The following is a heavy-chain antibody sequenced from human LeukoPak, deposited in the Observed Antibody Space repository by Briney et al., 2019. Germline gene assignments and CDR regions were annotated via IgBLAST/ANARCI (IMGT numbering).Heavy chain of an antibody. Sequence: GGSLRLSCAASGFTFDDYAMHWVRQAPGKGLEWVSGISWNSGSIGYADSVKGRFTISRDNAKNSLYLQMNSLRAEDTALYYCAKDSYYDSSGGFDYWGQGTLVTVSS. J-gene: IGHJ4*02. CDR3: AKDSYYDSSGGFDY. CDR2: ISWNSGSI. V-gene: IGHV3-9*01. CDR1: GFTFDDYA. D-gene: IGHD3-22*01.